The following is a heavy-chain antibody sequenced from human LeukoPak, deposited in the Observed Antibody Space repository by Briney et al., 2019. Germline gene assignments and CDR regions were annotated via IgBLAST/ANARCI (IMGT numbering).Heavy chain of an antibody. CDR2: IYYSGST. CDR3: ARADFWSGYPFDY. CDR1: GGSISSGGYY. D-gene: IGHD3-3*01. Sequence: SETLSLTCTVSGGSISSGGYYWSWIRQHPGKGLEWIGYIYYSGSTYYNPSLKSRVTISVDTSKNQFSLKLSSVTAADTAVYYCARADFWSGYPFDYWGQGTLVTVSS. J-gene: IGHJ4*02. V-gene: IGHV4-30-4*08.